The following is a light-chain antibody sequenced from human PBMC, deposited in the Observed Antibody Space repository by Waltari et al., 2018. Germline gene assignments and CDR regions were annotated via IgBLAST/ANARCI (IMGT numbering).Light chain of an antibody. V-gene: IGKV1-5*03. CDR2: KAS. J-gene: IGKJ2*01. CDR1: QSVRNW. Sequence: DIQMTLSPSTLSASVGDRVTITCRASQSVRNWLAWYQQKSGKAPRLLIYKASTLESGVPSRFSGSGSGTEFTLTISSLQPDDFATYYCQQYNAGHTYGQGTKLEIK. CDR3: QQYNAGHT.